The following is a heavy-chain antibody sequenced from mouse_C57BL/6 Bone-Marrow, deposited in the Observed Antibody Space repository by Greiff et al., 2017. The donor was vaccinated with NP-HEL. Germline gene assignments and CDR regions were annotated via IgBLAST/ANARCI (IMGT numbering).Heavy chain of an antibody. CDR1: GYTFTSYW. CDR3: AREGDGYYPYAMDY. J-gene: IGHJ4*01. V-gene: IGHV1-55*01. CDR2: IYPGSGST. D-gene: IGHD2-3*01. Sequence: VQLQQPGAELVKPGASVKMSCKASGYTFTSYWITWVKRRPGQGLEWIGDIYPGSGSTNYNEKFKSKATLTVDTSSSTAYMQLSSLTSEDSAVYYCAREGDGYYPYAMDYWGQGTSVTVSS.